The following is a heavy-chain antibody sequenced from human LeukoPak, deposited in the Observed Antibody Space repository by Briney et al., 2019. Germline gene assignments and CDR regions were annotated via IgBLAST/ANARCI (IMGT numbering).Heavy chain of an antibody. V-gene: IGHV1-18*01. J-gene: IGHJ4*02. D-gene: IGHD5-18*01. CDR2: INTNNGNT. CDR3: ARGNGYSYGSMDY. Sequence: ASVKVSCKASGGTFSSYAISWVRQAPGQGLERMGWINTNNGNTNYVQRLQGRVTMTTDTSTSTAYMELRSLRSDDTAVYYCARGNGYSYGSMDYWGQGTLVTVSS. CDR1: GGTFSSYA.